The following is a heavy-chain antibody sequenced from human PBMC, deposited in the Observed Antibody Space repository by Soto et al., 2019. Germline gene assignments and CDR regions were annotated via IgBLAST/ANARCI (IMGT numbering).Heavy chain of an antibody. CDR3: ARDGGGSYHGDY. D-gene: IGHD1-26*01. Sequence: EVQLVESGGGLVKPGGSLRLSCAASGFTFSSYSMNWVRQAPGKGLEWVSSISSSSSYIYYADSVKGRFIISRDNAKNSLYLQMNSLRAEDTAVYYCARDGGGSYHGDYWGQGTLVTVSS. V-gene: IGHV3-21*01. CDR1: GFTFSSYS. CDR2: ISSSSSYI. J-gene: IGHJ4*02.